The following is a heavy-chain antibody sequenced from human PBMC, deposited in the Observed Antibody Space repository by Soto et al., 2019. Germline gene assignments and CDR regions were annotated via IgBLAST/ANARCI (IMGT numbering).Heavy chain of an antibody. CDR3: ARDSQETYYDFWSGEYDI. CDR2: INPSGGST. CDR1: GYTFTSYY. J-gene: IGHJ3*02. V-gene: IGHV1-46*01. D-gene: IGHD3-3*01. Sequence: ASVKVSCKASGYTFTSYYMHWVRQAPGQGLEWMGIINPSGGSTSYAQEFQGRVTMTRDTSTSTVYMELSSLRSEDTAVYYCARDSQETYYDFWSGEYDIWGQGTMVTVSS.